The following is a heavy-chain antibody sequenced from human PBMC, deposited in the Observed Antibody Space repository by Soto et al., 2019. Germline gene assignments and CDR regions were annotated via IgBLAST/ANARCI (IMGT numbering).Heavy chain of an antibody. J-gene: IGHJ4*02. CDR3: ARESEDLTSNFDC. V-gene: IGHV3-21*06. CDR2: ISSTTNYI. CDR1: GLTFTRYS. Sequence: GALRLSCSASGLTFTRYSMNWVRQGPGKGLEWVSSISSTTNYIYYGDSMKGRFTISRDNAKNSLYLEMNSLRAEDTAVYYCARESEDLTSNFDCWGQGTLVTVSS.